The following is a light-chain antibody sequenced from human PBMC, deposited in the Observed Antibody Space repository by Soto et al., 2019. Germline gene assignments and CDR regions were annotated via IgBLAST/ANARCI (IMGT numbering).Light chain of an antibody. CDR3: QQRSNWPPT. CDR1: QSISSW. V-gene: IGKV1-5*01. Sequence: DIQMTQSPSTLSASVGDRVTITCRASQSISSWLAWYQQKPGKAPNLLIYHASSLESGVPSRFSGSGSGTDFTLTISSLEPEDFAVYYCQQRSNWPPTFAQGTLLEVK. J-gene: IGKJ5*01. CDR2: HAS.